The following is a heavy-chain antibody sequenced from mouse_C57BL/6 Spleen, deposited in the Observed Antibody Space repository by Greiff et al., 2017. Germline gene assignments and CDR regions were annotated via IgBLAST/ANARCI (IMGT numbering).Heavy chain of an antibody. J-gene: IGHJ2*01. D-gene: IGHD3-3*01. Sequence: VQLQQSGAELMKPGASVKLSCKATGYTFTGYWIEWVKQRPGHGLEWIGEILPGSGSTSYNEKFKGKAPFTADTSSNTAYMQLSSLTTADSAIYYCARGGGDNCGYWGEGTTLTVSS. CDR1: GYTFTGYW. CDR2: ILPGSGST. CDR3: ARGGGDNCGY. V-gene: IGHV1-9*01.